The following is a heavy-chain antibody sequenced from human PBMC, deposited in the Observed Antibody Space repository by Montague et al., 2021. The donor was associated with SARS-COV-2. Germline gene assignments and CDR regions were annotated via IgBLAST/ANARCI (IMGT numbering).Heavy chain of an antibody. Sequence: SLRLSCAASGLTFSSYWMSWVRQAPGKGLEWVANIKQDGSERYYVDSVKGRFTISRDNAKNSLYLQMNSLRAEDTAVYYCARDRIKYGPYNWFDPWGQGTLVTVSS. D-gene: IGHD4-17*01. CDR3: ARDRIKYGPYNWFDP. CDR1: GLTFSSYW. V-gene: IGHV3-7*03. CDR2: IKQDGSER. J-gene: IGHJ5*02.